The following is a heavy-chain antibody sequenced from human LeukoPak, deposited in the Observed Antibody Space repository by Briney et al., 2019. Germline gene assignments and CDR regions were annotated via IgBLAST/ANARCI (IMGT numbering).Heavy chain of an antibody. D-gene: IGHD2-2*01. J-gene: IGHJ4*02. CDR3: AKIDRQYCSRSSCYALDY. CDR1: GYSFTSYW. Sequence: GESLKISCKCSGYSFTSYWIGWVRQMPGKGLEWMGIIYPGDSDTRYSPSLQGQVTISADKSISTAYLQWSSLKASDTAMYYCAKIDRQYCSRSSCYALDYWGQGTQVTVSS. V-gene: IGHV5-51*01. CDR2: IYPGDSDT.